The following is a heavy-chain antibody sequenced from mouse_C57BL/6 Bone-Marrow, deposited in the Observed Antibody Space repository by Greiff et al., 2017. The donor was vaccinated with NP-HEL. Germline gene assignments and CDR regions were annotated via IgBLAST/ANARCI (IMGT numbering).Heavy chain of an antibody. CDR1: GYTFTDYE. CDR3: TRGTTVVAGGENYAMDY. V-gene: IGHV1-15*01. D-gene: IGHD1-1*01. Sequence: QVQLKESGAELVRPGASVTLSCKASGYTFTDYEMHWVKQTPVHGLEWIGAIDPETGGTAYNQKFKGKAILTADKSSSTAYMELRSLTSEDSAVYYCTRGTTVVAGGENYAMDYWGQGTSVTVSS. J-gene: IGHJ4*01. CDR2: IDPETGGT.